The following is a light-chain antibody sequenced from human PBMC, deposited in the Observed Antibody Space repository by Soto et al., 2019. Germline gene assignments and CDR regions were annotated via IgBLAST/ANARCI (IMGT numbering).Light chain of an antibody. V-gene: IGKV1-33*01. CDR3: QQYESLPLT. Sequence: DIQMTQSPSSLSASVGDRVTITCRASQDINKNLIWYQQKPGKAPKLLIYDASDLETGVPSRFSGSGSGTGFTFTISSLQPEDFATYYCQQYESLPLTFGQGTRREIK. J-gene: IGKJ5*01. CDR2: DAS. CDR1: QDINKN.